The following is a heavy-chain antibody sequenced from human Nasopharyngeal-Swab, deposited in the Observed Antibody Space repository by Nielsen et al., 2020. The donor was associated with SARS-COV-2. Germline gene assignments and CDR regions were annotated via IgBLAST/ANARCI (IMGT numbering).Heavy chain of an antibody. CDR1: GFTFSSYE. Sequence: GESLQISCAASGFTFSSYEMNWVRQAPGKGLEWVSYISSSGSTIYYADSVKGRFTISRDNAKNSLYLQMNSLRAEDTAVYYCARVRLDCSGGSCSNWFDPWGQGSLVSVSS. D-gene: IGHD2-15*01. CDR2: ISSSGSTI. J-gene: IGHJ5*02. V-gene: IGHV3-48*03. CDR3: ARVRLDCSGGSCSNWFDP.